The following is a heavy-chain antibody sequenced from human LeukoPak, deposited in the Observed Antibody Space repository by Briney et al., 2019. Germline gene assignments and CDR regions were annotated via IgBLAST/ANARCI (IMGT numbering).Heavy chain of an antibody. J-gene: IGHJ4*02. CDR3: ARDGPITGTHRWYFDY. V-gene: IGHV3-30-3*01. CDR2: ISYDGSNK. CDR1: GFTFSSYA. D-gene: IGHD1-20*01. Sequence: GGSLRLSCAASGFTFSSYAMHWVRQAPGKGLEWVAVISYDGSNKYYADSVKGRFTISRDNSKNTLYLQMNSLRAEDTAVYYCARDGPITGTHRWYFDYWGQGTLVTVSS.